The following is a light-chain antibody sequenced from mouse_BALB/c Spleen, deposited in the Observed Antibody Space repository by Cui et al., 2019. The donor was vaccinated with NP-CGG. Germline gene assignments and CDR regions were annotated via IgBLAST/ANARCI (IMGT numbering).Light chain of an antibody. V-gene: IGLV1*01. Sequence: VVTQESALSTSPGEKVTPSCRSNTGAVTTNNYANWVQEKPDHLFTGLIGGTNNQAPGVPAKFSGSLIGDKAALTITGAQTEDEAIYFCALWYSNHWVFGGGTQLTVL. CDR2: GTN. J-gene: IGLJ1*01. CDR3: ALWYSNHWV. CDR1: TGAVTTNNY.